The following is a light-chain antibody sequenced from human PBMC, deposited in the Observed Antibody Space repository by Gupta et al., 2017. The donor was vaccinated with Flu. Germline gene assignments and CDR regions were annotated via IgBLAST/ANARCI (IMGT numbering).Light chain of an antibody. CDR1: QSIGKS. J-gene: IGKJ5*01. CDR2: DAS. V-gene: IGKV3-11*01. Sequence: EILLTQSPATLSLSPGDRATLSCRASQSIGKSLAWFQQKPGQAPRHLIYDASNRATGIPARFSGSGSGTDFTLTISSLEAEDFAVYYCQQRYNWPLTFGQGTRLEIK. CDR3: QQRYNWPLT.